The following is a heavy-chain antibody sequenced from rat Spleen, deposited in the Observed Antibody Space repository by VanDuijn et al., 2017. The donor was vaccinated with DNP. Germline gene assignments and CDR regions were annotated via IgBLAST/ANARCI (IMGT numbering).Heavy chain of an antibody. V-gene: IGHV5-46*01. CDR2: IGSPAYAP. D-gene: IGHD4-3*01. CDR1: GFTFSRFP. Sequence: EVQVIESGGGLVQPGRSMKLSCAASGFTFSRFPLAWVRQAPTKGLEWVAYIGSPAYAPYYGDSVKGRFTISRDNAKSTLYLQMNSLRSEDMATYYCVRWNSGHFDYWGQGVMVTVSS. CDR3: VRWNSGHFDY. J-gene: IGHJ2*01.